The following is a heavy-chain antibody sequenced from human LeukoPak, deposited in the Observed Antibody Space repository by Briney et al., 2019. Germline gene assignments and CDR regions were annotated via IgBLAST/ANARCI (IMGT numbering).Heavy chain of an antibody. CDR3: ARDWGVSARPGYMDV. J-gene: IGHJ6*03. D-gene: IGHD6-6*01. CDR1: GGSISSYF. Sequence: PSETLSLTCIVSGGSISSYFWTWIRQPPGKGLEWIGYIYYSGSTKYNPSLKSRVTISVDTSKNQFSLRLSSVTAADTAVYYCARDWGVSARPGYMDVWGKGTTVTVSS. V-gene: IGHV4-59*01. CDR2: IYYSGST.